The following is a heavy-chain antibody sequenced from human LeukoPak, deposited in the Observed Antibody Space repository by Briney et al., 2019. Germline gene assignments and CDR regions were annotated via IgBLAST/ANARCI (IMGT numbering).Heavy chain of an antibody. CDR2: IKQDGSEK. D-gene: IGHD5-12*01. CDR1: GFTFSSYW. V-gene: IGHV3-7*01. CDR3: ARDGATFSGYDWYYYMDV. Sequence: GGSLRLSCAASGFTFSSYWMSWVRQAPGKGLEWVANIKQDGSEKYYVDSVKGRFTISRDNAKNSMYLQMNSLRAEDTAVYYCARDGATFSGYDWYYYMDVWGKGTTVTVSS. J-gene: IGHJ6*03.